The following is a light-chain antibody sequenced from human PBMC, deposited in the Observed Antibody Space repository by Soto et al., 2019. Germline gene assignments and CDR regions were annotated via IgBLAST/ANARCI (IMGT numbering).Light chain of an antibody. CDR1: SSDVGGYNY. J-gene: IGLJ3*02. Sequence: QSVLTQPVSVSGSPGQSITISCTGTSSDVGGYNYVSWYQQHPGKAPKLMIYEVNNRPSGVSNRFSGSKSGNTASLTISGLQAEDEADYYCTSYTSSNTPVFGGGTKLTVL. CDR3: TSYTSSNTPV. V-gene: IGLV2-14*01. CDR2: EVN.